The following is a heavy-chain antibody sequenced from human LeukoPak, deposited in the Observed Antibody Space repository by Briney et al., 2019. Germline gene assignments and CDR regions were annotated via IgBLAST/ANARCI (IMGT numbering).Heavy chain of an antibody. V-gene: IGHV4-39*01. CDR2: VYYSGST. D-gene: IGHD3-22*01. J-gene: IGHJ2*01. CDR1: GGSISSSSYY. CDR3: ARRNRYFYDSTAHWYFDL. Sequence: PSETLSLTCTVSGGSISSSSYYWAWIRQPPGKGLEWIGSVYYSGSTYYNPSLKSRVTISVDTSKNQFSLKLTSVTAADTAGYYCARRNRYFYDSTAHWYFDLWGRGTLVTVSS.